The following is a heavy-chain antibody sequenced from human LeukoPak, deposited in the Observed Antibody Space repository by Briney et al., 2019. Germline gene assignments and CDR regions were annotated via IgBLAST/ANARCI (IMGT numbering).Heavy chain of an antibody. J-gene: IGHJ4*02. Sequence: GGSLRLSCAASGFTFSDSYMSWIRQAPGRGLEWVSYITSSSDYTNYADSVKGRFTISRDNAKNSLYLQMNSLRAEDMAVYYCATDTGYSYGSSDYWGQGTLVTVSS. D-gene: IGHD5-18*01. V-gene: IGHV3-11*06. CDR2: ITSSSDYT. CDR1: GFTFSDSY. CDR3: ATDTGYSYGSSDY.